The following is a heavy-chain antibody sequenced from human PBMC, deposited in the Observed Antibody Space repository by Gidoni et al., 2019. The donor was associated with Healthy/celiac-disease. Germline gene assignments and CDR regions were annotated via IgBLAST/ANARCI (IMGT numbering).Heavy chain of an antibody. Sequence: QLQLQESGPGLVKPSETLSLTCTISGGSISSSSYYWGWIRQPPGKGLEWIGSIYYSGSTYYNPSLKSRVTISVDTSKNQFSLKLSSVTAADTAVYYCAGTVGATTFSPAYYYYGMDVWGQGTTVTVSS. J-gene: IGHJ6*02. CDR2: IYYSGST. V-gene: IGHV4-39*01. CDR3: AGTVGATTFSPAYYYYGMDV. D-gene: IGHD1-26*01. CDR1: GGSISSSSYY.